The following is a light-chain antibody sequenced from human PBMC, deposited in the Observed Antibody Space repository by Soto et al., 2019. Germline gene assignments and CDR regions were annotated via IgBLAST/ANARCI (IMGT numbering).Light chain of an antibody. CDR3: EQYNNWPPA. CDR1: QSVSSN. V-gene: IGKV3-15*01. Sequence: EIVMTQSPATLSVSPGERATLSCRASQSVSSNLAWYQQQPGQAPRLLIYGASTRATGIPSRFIRSGSGTEFTLTISSLQSEDFAVEDCEQYNNWPPAFGQGTKLEIK. J-gene: IGKJ2*01. CDR2: GAS.